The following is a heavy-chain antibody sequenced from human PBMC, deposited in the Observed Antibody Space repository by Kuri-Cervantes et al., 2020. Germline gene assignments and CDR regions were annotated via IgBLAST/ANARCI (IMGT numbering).Heavy chain of an antibody. D-gene: IGHD3-9*01. J-gene: IGHJ1*01. Sequence: ASVKVSCKASGYTFTGYYIHWVRQAPGQGLEWMGWINPNSGGTSRAQKFQGRVTMTRDTSISTAYMELSSLRSDDTAVYFCAKSERTGHYGGYFQHWGQGTLVTVSS. CDR1: GYTFTGYY. CDR3: AKSERTGHYGGYFQH. CDR2: INPNSGGT. V-gene: IGHV1-2*02.